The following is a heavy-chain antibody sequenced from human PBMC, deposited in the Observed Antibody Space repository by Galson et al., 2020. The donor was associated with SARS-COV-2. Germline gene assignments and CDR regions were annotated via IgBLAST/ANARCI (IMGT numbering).Heavy chain of an antibody. CDR1: GYSFTSYW. V-gene: IGHV5-51*01. CDR3: ARAPQGMGSELDY. D-gene: IGHD1-1*01. J-gene: IGHJ4*02. Sequence: GESLKISCKGSGYSFTSYWHGWVPQMPRKGLEWMGIIYPGDSDTRYSPPFQGQVTISADKSISTAYLQWSSLKASDTAMYYCARAPQGMGSELDYWGQGTLVTVSS. CDR2: IYPGDSDT.